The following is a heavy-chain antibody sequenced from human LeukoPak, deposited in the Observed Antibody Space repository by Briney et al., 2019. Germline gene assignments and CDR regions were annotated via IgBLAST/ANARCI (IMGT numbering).Heavy chain of an antibody. CDR3: ATSERWGLYYYYMDV. Sequence: ASVKVSCKAFGYTFTSNYMHWVRQAPGQGPEWMGVISPSGGSTTYAQKLQGRVTMTTDTSTSTAYMELRSLRSDDTAVYYCATSERWGLYYYYMDVWGKGTTVTVSS. J-gene: IGHJ6*03. V-gene: IGHV1-46*01. D-gene: IGHD1-26*01. CDR1: GYTFTSNY. CDR2: ISPSGGST.